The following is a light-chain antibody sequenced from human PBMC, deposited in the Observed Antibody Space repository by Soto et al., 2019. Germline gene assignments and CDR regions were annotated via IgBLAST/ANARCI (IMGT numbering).Light chain of an antibody. J-gene: IGLJ2*01. CDR1: NSDVGGYNF. V-gene: IGLV2-14*01. Sequence: QSALTQPASVSGSPGQSITISCTGTNSDVGGYNFVSWYQQHPGKAPKLMIYEVSYRPSGISNRFSGSKSGNTASLTISGLQAEDEADYYCCSYTDKSTRVLFGGGTKLTVL. CDR2: EVS. CDR3: CSYTDKSTRVL.